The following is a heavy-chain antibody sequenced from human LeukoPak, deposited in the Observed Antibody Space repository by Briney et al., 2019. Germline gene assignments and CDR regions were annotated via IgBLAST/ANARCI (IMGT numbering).Heavy chain of an antibody. CDR2: IGTAGDT. Sequence: GGSLRLSCAASGFTFSSYDMHWVRQATGKGLEWVSAIGTAGDTYYPGSVEGRFTISRENAKNSLYLQMNSLRAGDTAVYYCARGGFYDGSGSYFDYWGQGTLVTVSS. D-gene: IGHD3-10*01. CDR1: GFTFSSYD. CDR3: ARGGFYDGSGSYFDY. V-gene: IGHV3-13*01. J-gene: IGHJ4*02.